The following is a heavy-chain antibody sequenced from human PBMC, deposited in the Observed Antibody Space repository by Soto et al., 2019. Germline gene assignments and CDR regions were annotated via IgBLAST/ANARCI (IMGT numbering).Heavy chain of an antibody. V-gene: IGHV3-30-3*01. CDR1: GFTFSSYA. D-gene: IGHD3-3*01. CDR2: ISYDGSNK. CDR3: ARESDSITNCGVVTFFGY. J-gene: IGHJ4*02. Sequence: QVQLVESGGGVVQPGRSLRLSCAASGFTFSSYAMHWVRQAPGKGLEWVAVISYDGSNKYYADSVKGRFTISRDNSKNALYLQMHSLRAEDTAVYYCARESDSITNCGVVTFFGYWGQGTLVPGSS.